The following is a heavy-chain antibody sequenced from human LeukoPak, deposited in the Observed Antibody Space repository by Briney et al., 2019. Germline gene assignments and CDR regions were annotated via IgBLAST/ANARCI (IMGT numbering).Heavy chain of an antibody. CDR1: GFTFDDYG. V-gene: IGHV3-20*04. D-gene: IGHD3-10*01. J-gene: IGHJ5*02. CDR2: INWNGGST. CDR3: ARPLMYYYGSETYFWFDP. Sequence: GGSLRLSCAASGFTFDDYGMSWVRQAPGKGLEWVSGINWNGGSTGYADSVKGRFTISRDNAKNSLSLQMNSLRAEDTAVYYCARPLMYYYGSETYFWFDPWGQGTLVTVSS.